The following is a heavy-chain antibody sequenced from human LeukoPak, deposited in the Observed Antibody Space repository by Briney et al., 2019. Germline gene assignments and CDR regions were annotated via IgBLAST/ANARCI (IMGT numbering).Heavy chain of an antibody. D-gene: IGHD3-3*01. Sequence: NPSETLSLTCTVSGGSISSYYWSWIRQPPGKGLEWIGYIYYSGSTNYNPSLKSRVTISVDTSKNQFSLKLSSVTAADTAVYYCARTADYDFWSSLNYYYYMDVWGKGTTVTVSS. J-gene: IGHJ6*03. V-gene: IGHV4-59*01. CDR2: IYYSGST. CDR3: ARTADYDFWSSLNYYYYMDV. CDR1: GGSISSYY.